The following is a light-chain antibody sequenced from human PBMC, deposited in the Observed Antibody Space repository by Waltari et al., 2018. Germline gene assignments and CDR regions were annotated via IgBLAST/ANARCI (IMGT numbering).Light chain of an antibody. Sequence: DIQMTQSPSSLSASVGDRVTITCRASQSVSSRLNWYQQKPGNAPNLLIYAASSLQSGVPSRFSGSGSGTDFTLTISSLRPEDFATYYCQQSYNTPVTFGQGTKLEIK. V-gene: IGKV1-39*01. CDR2: AAS. CDR3: QQSYNTPVT. J-gene: IGKJ2*01. CDR1: QSVSSR.